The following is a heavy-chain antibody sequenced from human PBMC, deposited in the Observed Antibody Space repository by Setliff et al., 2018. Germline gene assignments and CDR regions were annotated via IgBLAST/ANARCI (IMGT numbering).Heavy chain of an antibody. J-gene: IGHJ3*02. CDR1: GGSISDYY. CDR3: ARGKTFFGAFIRAFDI. CDR2: IYYSGNT. Sequence: PSETLSLTCTVSGGSISDYYWSWIRQAPGKGLEWIGSIYYSGNTNYNPSLKSRVTISIDTSKNQFSLKLSSVTAADTAVYHCARGKTFFGAFIRAFDIWGQGRMVTVSS. D-gene: IGHD3-3*01. V-gene: IGHV4-59*01.